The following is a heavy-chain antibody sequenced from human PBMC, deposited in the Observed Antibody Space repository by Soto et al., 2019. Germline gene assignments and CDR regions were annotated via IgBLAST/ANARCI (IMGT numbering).Heavy chain of an antibody. D-gene: IGHD3-16*01. J-gene: IGHJ4*02. CDR3: ARDHGGGGLTLES. V-gene: IGHV3-11*01. CDR1: GFTFSDYY. Sequence: QVHLEESGGGLVKPGGSLRLSCIASGFTFSDYYMSWIRQAPGKGLECVADISNRGKIRHHADSVEGRFTISRDNARDSLYRQMNSLRPEDSAIYYCARDHGGGGLTLESWGQGTLVTVSS. CDR2: ISNRGKIR.